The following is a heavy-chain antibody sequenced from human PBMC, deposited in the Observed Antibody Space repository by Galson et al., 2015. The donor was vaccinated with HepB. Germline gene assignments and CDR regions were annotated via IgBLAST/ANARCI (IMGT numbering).Heavy chain of an antibody. V-gene: IGHV3-30*18. Sequence: SLRLSCAASGFTFSSYGMHWVRQAPGKGLEWVAVISYDGSNKYYADSVKGRFTISRDNSKNTLYLQMNSLRAEDTAVYYCAKDYYDRTYFDYWGQGTLVTVSS. CDR3: AKDYYDRTYFDY. D-gene: IGHD3-22*01. J-gene: IGHJ4*02. CDR2: ISYDGSNK. CDR1: GFTFSSYG.